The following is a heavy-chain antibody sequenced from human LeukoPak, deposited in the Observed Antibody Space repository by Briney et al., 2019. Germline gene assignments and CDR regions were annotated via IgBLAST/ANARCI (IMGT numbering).Heavy chain of an antibody. D-gene: IGHD6-13*01. CDR3: ARVKDSSSWYFDY. CDR2: INHSGST. V-gene: IGHV4-34*01. J-gene: IGHJ4*02. CDR1: GGSFSGYY. Sequence: PSETLSLTCAVYGGSFSGYYWTWIRQPPGKGLEWIGEINHSGSTNYNPSLKSRVTISVDTSKNQFSLKLSSVTAADTAVYYCARVKDSSSWYFDYWGQGTLVTVSS.